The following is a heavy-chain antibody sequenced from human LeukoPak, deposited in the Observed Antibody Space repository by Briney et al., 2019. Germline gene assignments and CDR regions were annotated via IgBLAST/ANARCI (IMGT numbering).Heavy chain of an antibody. Sequence: SQTLSLTCTVSGGSISSGGYFWCWIRQPAGKGPEWIGRINTSGSTNYNPFLKSRVTISVDTSKNQFSLRLSSVTAADTAVYYCARASYSYDINGWVPFDYWGQGTLVTVSS. CDR2: INTSGST. CDR3: ARASYSYDINGWVPFDY. D-gene: IGHD3-22*01. CDR1: GGSISSGGYF. J-gene: IGHJ4*02. V-gene: IGHV4-61*02.